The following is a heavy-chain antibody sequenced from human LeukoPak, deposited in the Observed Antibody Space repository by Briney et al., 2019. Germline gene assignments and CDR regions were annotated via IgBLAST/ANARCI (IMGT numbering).Heavy chain of an antibody. V-gene: IGHV1-8*01. D-gene: IGHD3-22*01. CDR3: ARGHYSVYYLNALDI. CDR1: GYSFTNYD. CDR2: INPNSGNS. Sequence: ASVKVSCKAPGYSFTNYDINWVRQAPGQGLEWVGWINPNSGNSAFAQKFQGRVTMTRNTSITTAYMELSSLRSEDTTVYYCARGHYSVYYLNALDIWGQGTMVTVSS. J-gene: IGHJ3*02.